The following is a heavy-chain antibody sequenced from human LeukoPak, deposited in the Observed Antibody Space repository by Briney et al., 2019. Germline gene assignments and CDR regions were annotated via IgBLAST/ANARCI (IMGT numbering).Heavy chain of an antibody. CDR3: AKSGRWLQFSPDWFDP. CDR2: IRYEGSNK. Sequence: GGSLRLSCKASGFTFSSYGMHWVRQAPGKGREWVRFIRYEGSNKYYADSAKGRFTISRDDSKTTLYLKMNSLRAEDTAVYYCAKSGRWLQFSPDWFDPWGQGTLVTVSS. D-gene: IGHD5-24*01. V-gene: IGHV3-30*02. CDR1: GFTFSSYG. J-gene: IGHJ5*02.